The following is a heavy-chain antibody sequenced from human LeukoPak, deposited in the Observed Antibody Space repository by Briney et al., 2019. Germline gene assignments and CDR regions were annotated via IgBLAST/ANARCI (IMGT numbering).Heavy chain of an antibody. CDR3: ARDLINMVRGVIHDAFDT. V-gene: IGHV1-2*02. CDR1: GYTFTGYY. Sequence: ASVKVSCKASGYTFTGYYMHWVRQAPGHWLEWKGWINPKSGGTNYAQKFQGRVTMTRGTSISTAYMERSSLRSEDTAVYDCARDLINMVRGVIHDAFDTWGQGTMVTVSS. D-gene: IGHD3-10*01. J-gene: IGHJ3*02. CDR2: INPKSGGT.